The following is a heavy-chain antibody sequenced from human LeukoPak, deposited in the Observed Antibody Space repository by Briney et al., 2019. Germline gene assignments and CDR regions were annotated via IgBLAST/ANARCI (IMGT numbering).Heavy chain of an antibody. Sequence: GASVNVSCKASGGTFSSYAISWVRQAPGQGLEWMGGIIPIFGTANYAQKFQGRVTITADESTSTAYMELSSLRSEDTAVYYCALNGGNSVSSDYWGQGTLVTVSS. J-gene: IGHJ4*02. CDR1: GGTFSSYA. CDR3: ALNGGNSVSSDY. CDR2: IIPIFGTA. V-gene: IGHV1-69*13. D-gene: IGHD4-23*01.